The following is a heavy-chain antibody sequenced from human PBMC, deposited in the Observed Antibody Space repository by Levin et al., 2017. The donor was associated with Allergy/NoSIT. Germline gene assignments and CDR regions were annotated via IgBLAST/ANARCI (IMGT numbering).Heavy chain of an antibody. CDR2: IIGSGGYT. J-gene: IGHJ4*02. V-gene: IGHV3-23*01. CDR3: AKDDSGYDSWGGPFDY. Sequence: KGLVWVSAIIGSGGYTYYADSVKGRFTISRDNSKNTLYLQMNSLRAEDTAVYYCAKDDSGYDSWGGPFDYWGQGTLVTVSS. D-gene: IGHD5-12*01.